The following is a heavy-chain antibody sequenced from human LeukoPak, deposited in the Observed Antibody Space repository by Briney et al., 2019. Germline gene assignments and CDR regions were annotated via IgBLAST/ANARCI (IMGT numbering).Heavy chain of an antibody. J-gene: IGHJ4*02. CDR2: ISDSGART. D-gene: IGHD6-25*01. V-gene: IGHV3-23*01. CDR3: ASDYFLDY. Sequence: GGSLRLSCAASGFTFSSYAMTWVRQAPGRGLEWVSTISDSGARTNYADSAKGRFTISRDNSMNTLYLQMNSLRADDTAVYYCASDYFLDYWGQGTLVTVSS. CDR1: GFTFSSYA.